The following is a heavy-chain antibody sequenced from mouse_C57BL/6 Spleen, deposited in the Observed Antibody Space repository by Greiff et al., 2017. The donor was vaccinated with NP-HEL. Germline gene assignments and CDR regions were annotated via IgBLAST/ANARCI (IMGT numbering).Heavy chain of an antibody. J-gene: IGHJ2*01. CDR2: IYPRSGNR. CDR1: GYTFTSYG. Sequence: VQLQESGAELARPGAAGKLTGKASGYTFTSYGISWVKQRTGQGLEWIGEIYPRSGNRDDNEKFKGKATLTADKSSSTAYKELRSLTSEDSAVYFCARSDYYGSSLDYWGQGTTLTVSS. CDR3: ARSDYYGSSLDY. D-gene: IGHD1-1*01. V-gene: IGHV1-81*01.